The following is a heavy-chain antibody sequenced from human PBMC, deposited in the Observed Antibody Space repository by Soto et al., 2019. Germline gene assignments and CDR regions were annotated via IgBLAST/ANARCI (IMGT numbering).Heavy chain of an antibody. J-gene: IGHJ3*02. CDR3: AKDRGDSSGYYHYNAFDI. CDR1: GFTFSSYA. Sequence: GGSLRLSCAASGFTFSSYAISWVRQAPGKGLEWVSAISGSGGSTYYADSVKGRFTISRDNSKNTLYLQMNSLRAEDTAVYYCAKDRGDSSGYYHYNAFDIWGQGTMVTVSS. CDR2: ISGSGGST. V-gene: IGHV3-23*01. D-gene: IGHD3-22*01.